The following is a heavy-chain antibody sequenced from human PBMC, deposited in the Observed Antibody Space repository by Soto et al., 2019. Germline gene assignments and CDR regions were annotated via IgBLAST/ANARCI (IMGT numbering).Heavy chain of an antibody. D-gene: IGHD3-3*02. Sequence: SETLSLTCTVSGGSISSYYWSWIRQPPGKGLEWIGYISYSGSTNYSPSLKSRITISVDTSKNQFSLKLSSVTDADTAVYYCARWGFISTCCDQSRDGIDVWAQRTTVTGSS. J-gene: IGHJ6*02. CDR3: ARWGFISTCCDQSRDGIDV. CDR2: ISYSGST. V-gene: IGHV4-59*01. CDR1: GGSISSYY.